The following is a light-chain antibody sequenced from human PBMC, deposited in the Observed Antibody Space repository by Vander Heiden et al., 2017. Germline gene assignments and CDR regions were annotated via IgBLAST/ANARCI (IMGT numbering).Light chain of an antibody. Sequence: LVLVLSPSAAASLGGSVKVPRTLSSGHSGYDNVWQQQQPEKGPRYLMKVNGNGSHNRGDGIPDRFSGASSGAERYLTISSLQSEDEADYYCQSWGTGIQVFGGGTKLTVL. CDR1: SGHSGYD. J-gene: IGLJ2*01. CDR3: QSWGTGIQV. V-gene: IGLV4-69*01. CDR2: VNGNGSH.